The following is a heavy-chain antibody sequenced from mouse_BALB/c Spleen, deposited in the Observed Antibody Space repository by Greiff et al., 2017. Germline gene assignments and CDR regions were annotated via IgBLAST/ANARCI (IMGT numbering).Heavy chain of an antibody. Sequence: EVQLVESGGGLVQPGGSRKLSCAASGFTFSSFGMHWVRQAPEKGLEWVAYISSGSSTIYYADTVKGRFTISRDNPKNTLFLQMTSLRSEDTAMYYCAREGFDYDGAMDYWGQGTSVTVSS. V-gene: IGHV5-17*02. CDR1: GFTFSSFG. D-gene: IGHD2-4*01. J-gene: IGHJ4*01. CDR3: AREGFDYDGAMDY. CDR2: ISSGSSTI.